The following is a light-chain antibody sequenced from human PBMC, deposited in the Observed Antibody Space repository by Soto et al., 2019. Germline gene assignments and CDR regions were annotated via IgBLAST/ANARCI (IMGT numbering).Light chain of an antibody. V-gene: IGKV1-5*03. Sequence: DIQMTQSPSTLSASVGDRVIITCRASQSVSSWLAWYQQKPGKAPKLLIYKASSLESGVPSRFSGSGSGTEFTLTISSLQPDDIATYYCQQYKTFSPKTFGQGTKVDIK. CDR2: KAS. CDR3: QQYKTFSPKT. CDR1: QSVSSW. J-gene: IGKJ1*01.